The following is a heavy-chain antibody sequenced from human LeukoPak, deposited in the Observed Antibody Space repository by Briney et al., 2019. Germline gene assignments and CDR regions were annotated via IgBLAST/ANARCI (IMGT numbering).Heavy chain of an antibody. V-gene: IGHV4-4*07. CDR3: ARDPRLDY. CDR2: IYTSGST. Sequence: SETLSLTCAVSGYSISSGYYWGWIRQPAGKGLEWIGRIYTSGSTNYNPSLKSRVTMSVDTSKNQFSLKLSSVTAADTAVYYCARDPRLDYWGQGTLVTVSS. CDR1: GYSISSGYY. J-gene: IGHJ4*02.